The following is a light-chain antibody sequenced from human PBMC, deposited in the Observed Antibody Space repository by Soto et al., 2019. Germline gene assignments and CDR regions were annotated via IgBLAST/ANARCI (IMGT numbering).Light chain of an antibody. CDR2: AAS. V-gene: IGKV1-16*02. CDR1: QGVSLS. J-gene: IGKJ2*01. Sequence: DIQMTQSPSSLSASVGDRVTITCRASQGVSLSFAWFQQKPGKVPRSLIYAASSWQNGVPSNFSGGGSRTDVPLPISSLHAEDFASYCCHRYETLPFTFGEGTKLEI. CDR3: HRYETLPFT.